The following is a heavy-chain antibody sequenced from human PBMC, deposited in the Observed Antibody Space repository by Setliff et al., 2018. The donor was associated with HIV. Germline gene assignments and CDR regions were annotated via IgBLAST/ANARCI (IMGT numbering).Heavy chain of an antibody. Sequence: AGESLKISCKGSGYSFTNYWIGWVRQMPGKGLEWMGIIYPGDSNTRYSPSFQGQVTLSVDKSISTAYLQWSSLKASDTAMYYCVRHVSSSAVFDPWGQGTLVTVSS. CDR2: IYPGDSNT. V-gene: IGHV5-51*01. J-gene: IGHJ5*02. CDR3: VRHVSSSAVFDP. D-gene: IGHD3-10*01. CDR1: GYSFTNYW.